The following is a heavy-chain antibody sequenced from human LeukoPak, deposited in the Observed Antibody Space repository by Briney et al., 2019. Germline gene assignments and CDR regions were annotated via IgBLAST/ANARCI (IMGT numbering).Heavy chain of an antibody. CDR3: ARDNTAMDY. J-gene: IGHJ4*02. V-gene: IGHV4-34*01. D-gene: IGHD5-18*01. CDR2: INHSGST. CDR1: GGPFSGYY. Sequence: SETLSLTCAVYGGPFSGYYWSWIRQPPGKGLEWIGEINHSGSTNYNPSLKSRVTISVDTSKNQFSLKLSSVTAADTAVYYCARDNTAMDYWGQGTLVTVSS.